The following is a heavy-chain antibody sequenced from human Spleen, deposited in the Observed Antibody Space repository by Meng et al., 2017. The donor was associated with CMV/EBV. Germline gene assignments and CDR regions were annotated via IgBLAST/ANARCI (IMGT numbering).Heavy chain of an antibody. J-gene: IGHJ6*02. CDR3: ARDQGSRLLNYGMDV. Sequence: ASVKVSCKASGYTFTGYYMHWVRQAPGQGLEWMGWINPNSGGTNYAQKFQGRVTMTRDTSISTAYMDLSRLRSDDTAVYYCARDQGSRLLNYGMDVWGQGTTVTVSS. CDR1: GYTFTGYY. V-gene: IGHV1-2*02. CDR2: INPNSGGT.